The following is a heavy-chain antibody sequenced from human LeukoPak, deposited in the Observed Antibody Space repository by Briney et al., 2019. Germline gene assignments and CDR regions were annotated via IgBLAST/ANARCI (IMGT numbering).Heavy chain of an antibody. CDR3: ARGGFYGGYDYPFDY. Sequence: GGSLRLSRAASGFTFRNYAMHWVRQAPGKGLEWVAVISYDGSNKYYADSVKGRFTISRDNSKNTLYLQMNSLRAEDTAVYYCARGGFYGGYDYPFDYWGQGTLVTVSS. CDR1: GFTFRNYA. J-gene: IGHJ4*02. CDR2: ISYDGSNK. D-gene: IGHD5-12*01. V-gene: IGHV3-30-3*01.